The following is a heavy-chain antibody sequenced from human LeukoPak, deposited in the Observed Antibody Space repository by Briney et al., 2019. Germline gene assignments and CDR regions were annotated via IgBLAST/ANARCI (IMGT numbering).Heavy chain of an antibody. Sequence: ASVKVSCKASGYTFTKYGITWVRQPPGQGLEWMGWISTYNGNTNYAQKLLGRVTMTTDTSTSTAYMELRSLISDDAAVYYCARGDDYGDYWGLYWGQGTLVTVSS. D-gene: IGHD4-17*01. J-gene: IGHJ4*02. CDR2: ISTYNGNT. V-gene: IGHV1-18*01. CDR1: GYTFTKYG. CDR3: ARGDDYGDYWGLY.